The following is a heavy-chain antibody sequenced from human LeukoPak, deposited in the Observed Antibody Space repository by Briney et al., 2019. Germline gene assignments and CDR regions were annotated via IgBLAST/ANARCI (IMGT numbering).Heavy chain of an antibody. CDR1: GYTLIDYY. Sequence: ASVKVSCKASGYTLIDYYIHWVRQAPGQGLEWMGWINPKSGDTQYAAKFQGRVTMTRDTSISTAYMELTRLTSDDTALYFCARDLTSTPYWELDYWGQGTLVTVSS. CDR3: ARDLTSTPYWELDY. V-gene: IGHV1-2*02. D-gene: IGHD1-26*01. CDR2: INPKSGDT. J-gene: IGHJ4*02.